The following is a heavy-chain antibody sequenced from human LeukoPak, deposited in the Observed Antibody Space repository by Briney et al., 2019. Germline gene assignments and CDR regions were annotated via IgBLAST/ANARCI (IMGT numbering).Heavy chain of an antibody. D-gene: IGHD2-21*01. Sequence: SQTLSLTCTVSGGSIRSGGFSWSWIRQHPGKGLEWIGCIYYSGSTYYNPSLKSRVTVSVDTSKKHFSLKLSSVTDADTAVYYCARGVGGGGAYAYYYMDVWGKGTTVSVSS. CDR3: ARGVGGGGAYAYYYMDV. CDR2: IYYSGST. CDR1: GGSIRSGGFS. V-gene: IGHV4-31*03. J-gene: IGHJ6*03.